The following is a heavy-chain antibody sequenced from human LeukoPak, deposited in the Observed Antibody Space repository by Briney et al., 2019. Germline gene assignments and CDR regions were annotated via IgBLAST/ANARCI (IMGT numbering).Heavy chain of an antibody. D-gene: IGHD6-13*01. CDR2: ISGSGGST. Sequence: GGSLRLSCAASGFTFSNYAMTWVRQAPGKGLEWVSSISGSGGSTYYADSVKGRFTISRDNSKNTLYLQRNSLRAEDTAVFYCAKSTAAGREAFDIWGQGTMVSVSS. CDR1: GFTFSNYA. V-gene: IGHV3-23*01. CDR3: AKSTAAGREAFDI. J-gene: IGHJ3*02.